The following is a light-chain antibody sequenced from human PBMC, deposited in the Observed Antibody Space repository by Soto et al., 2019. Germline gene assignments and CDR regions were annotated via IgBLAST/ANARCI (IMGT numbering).Light chain of an antibody. CDR3: AKWDDSLRVYV. CDR1: NSRSGSNY. CDR2: RND. J-gene: IGLJ1*01. V-gene: IGLV1-47*01. Sequence: QSVLPQPPSASGTPGQRVTISCSTSNSRSGSNYVYWYQQLPGAAPKLLIYRNDQRPSAVPDRFSGSKSGTSASLAISGLRSEDEGDYYCAKWDDSLRVYVFGSGTKLTVL.